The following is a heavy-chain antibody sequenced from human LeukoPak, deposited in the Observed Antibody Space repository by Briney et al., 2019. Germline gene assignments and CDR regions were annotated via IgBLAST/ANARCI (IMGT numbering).Heavy chain of an antibody. Sequence: PGGSLRLSCAASGFTFSSYAMSWVRQAPGKGLEWVSAISGSGGNTYYADSVKGRFTISRDNSKNTLYLQMNSLRAEDTAVYYCSGSGWYRVSNWFDPWGQGTLVTVSS. J-gene: IGHJ5*02. V-gene: IGHV3-23*01. CDR3: SGSGWYRVSNWFDP. CDR2: ISGSGGNT. D-gene: IGHD6-19*01. CDR1: GFTFSSYA.